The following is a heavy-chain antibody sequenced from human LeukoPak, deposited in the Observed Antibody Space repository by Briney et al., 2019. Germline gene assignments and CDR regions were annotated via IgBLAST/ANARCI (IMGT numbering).Heavy chain of an antibody. Sequence: GGSLRLSCAASGVTVSSNYMSWVRQPPGKGLEWVSVIYSSGSTYYAASVKGRVTISRDNSKNKLSLKMNTLRAADTAVYYCAREANKSPFDYWGQGTLVTVSS. CDR1: GVTVSSNY. D-gene: IGHD2-8*01. V-gene: IGHV3-53*01. CDR2: IYSSGST. J-gene: IGHJ4*02. CDR3: AREANKSPFDY.